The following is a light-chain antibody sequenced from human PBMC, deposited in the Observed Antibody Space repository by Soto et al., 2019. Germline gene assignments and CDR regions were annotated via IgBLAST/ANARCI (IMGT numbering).Light chain of an antibody. CDR2: LDRSGSY. CDR1: SGHSTYI. CDR3: ETWYSNTHKV. V-gene: IGLV4-60*02. Sequence: QLVLTQSSSASASLGSSVKLTCILSSGHSTYIIAWHQQQPGKAPRFLMTLDRSGSYNRGSGVPDRFSGSSSGADRCLTISNLQFEDEGDYYCETWYSNTHKVFGGGTKLTVL. J-gene: IGLJ3*02.